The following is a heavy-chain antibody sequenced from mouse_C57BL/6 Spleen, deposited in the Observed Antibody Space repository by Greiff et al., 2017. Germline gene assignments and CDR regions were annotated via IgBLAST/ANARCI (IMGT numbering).Heavy chain of an antibody. Sequence: EVKLVESEGGLVQPGSSMKLSCTASGFTFSDYYMAWVRQVPEKGLEWVGNINYDGSSTYYQDTLKGRFIISRDKAKNILCLQMSRLKSEDAATYYCARDRYCSSSLYCYFDVWGTGTTVTVSS. CDR2: INYDGSST. CDR3: ARDRYCSSSLYCYFDV. CDR1: GFTFSDYY. V-gene: IGHV5-16*01. J-gene: IGHJ1*03. D-gene: IGHD1-1*01.